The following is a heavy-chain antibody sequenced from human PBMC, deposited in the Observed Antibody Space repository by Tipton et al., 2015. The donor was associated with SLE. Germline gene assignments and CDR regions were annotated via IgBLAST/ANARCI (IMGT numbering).Heavy chain of an antibody. CDR2: IKGDGLGK. CDR1: GFSFTTYS. CDR3: VRVGKGTAGYFDS. Sequence: GSLRLSCVASGFSFTTYSMSWVRQAPGKGPEWVANIKGDGLGKYYVDSVKGRFVISRDNAKNSLDLQMSSLRAEDTAVYYCVRVGKGTAGYFDSWGQGKLVTVSS. D-gene: IGHD6-13*01. V-gene: IGHV3-7*01. J-gene: IGHJ4*02.